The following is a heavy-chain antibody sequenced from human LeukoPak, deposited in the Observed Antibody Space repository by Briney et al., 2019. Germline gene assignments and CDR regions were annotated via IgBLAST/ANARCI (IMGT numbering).Heavy chain of an antibody. D-gene: IGHD3-22*01. Sequence: GGSLRLFCVACGFTFSDYYMNWIRQAPGRGLDWVSYISGSGSDFYYADSVKGRFTISRDNAKNSLYLQMNSLRAEDTAVYYCARSIGSYYTMDVWGQGTTVTVSS. CDR1: GFTFSDYY. CDR2: ISGSGSDF. J-gene: IGHJ6*02. CDR3: ARSIGSYYTMDV. V-gene: IGHV3-11*01.